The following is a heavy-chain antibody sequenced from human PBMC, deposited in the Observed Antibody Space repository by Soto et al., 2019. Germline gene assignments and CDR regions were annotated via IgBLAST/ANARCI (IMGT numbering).Heavy chain of an antibody. CDR3: ARGPFNYDSSGYYVY. Sequence: ASVKVSCKTSGYSFTGYYIHWVRQAPGQGLEWMGWINPNSGATLYARKFQGRVIVSRDTSISTAFMELSSLSSDDTAVYYCARGPFNYDSSGYYVYWGQGTLVTVSS. J-gene: IGHJ1*01. CDR1: GYSFTGYY. D-gene: IGHD3-22*01. CDR2: INPNSGAT. V-gene: IGHV1-2*02.